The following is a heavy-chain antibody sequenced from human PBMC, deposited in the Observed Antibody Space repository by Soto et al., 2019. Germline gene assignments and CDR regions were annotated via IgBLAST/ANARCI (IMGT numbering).Heavy chain of an antibody. CDR2: IYYSGST. CDR3: ARHPAVVVAASDY. V-gene: IGHV4-59*04. J-gene: IGHJ4*02. CDR1: GGSISSYY. D-gene: IGHD2-15*01. Sequence: SETLSLTCTVSGGSISSYYWSWIRQPPGKGLGWIGYIYYSGSTYYNPSLKSRVTISVDTSKNQFSLKLSSVTAADTAVYYCARHPAVVVAASDYWGQGTLVTVSS.